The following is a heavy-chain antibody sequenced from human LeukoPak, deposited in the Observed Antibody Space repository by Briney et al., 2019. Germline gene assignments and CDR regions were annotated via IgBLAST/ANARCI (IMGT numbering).Heavy chain of an antibody. CDR1: GFTFSSYG. V-gene: IGHV3-33*06. CDR2: IWYDGSNK. D-gene: IGHD1-14*01. CDR3: AKGSVNLYCYYYYMDV. J-gene: IGHJ6*03. Sequence: GGSLRLSCAASGFTFSSYGMHWVRQAPGKGLEWVAVIWYDGSNKYYADSVKGRFTISRDNSKNTLYLQMNSLRAEDTAVYYCAKGSVNLYCYYYYMDVWGKGTTVTVSS.